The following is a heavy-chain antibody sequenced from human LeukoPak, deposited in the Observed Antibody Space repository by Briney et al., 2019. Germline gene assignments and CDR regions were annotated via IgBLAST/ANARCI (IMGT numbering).Heavy chain of an antibody. J-gene: IGHJ4*02. D-gene: IGHD5-12*01. Sequence: TGRSLRLSCAASGFTFSSYGMHWVRQAPGKGLEWVAVISYDGSNKYYADSVKGRFTISRDNSKNTLYLQMNSLRAEDTAVYYCAKDLDSGYDYVLPDYWGQGTLVTVSS. CDR2: ISYDGSNK. CDR1: GFTFSSYG. V-gene: IGHV3-30*18. CDR3: AKDLDSGYDYVLPDY.